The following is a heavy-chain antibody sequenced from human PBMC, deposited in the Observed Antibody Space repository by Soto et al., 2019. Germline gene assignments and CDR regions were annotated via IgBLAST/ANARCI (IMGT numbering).Heavy chain of an antibody. J-gene: IGHJ5*02. V-gene: IGHV4-59*01. D-gene: IGHD3-9*01. CDR3: ARGGYDILTGYYDWFDP. Sequence: SETLSLTRTVSGGSISSYYWSCLRQPPGKGLEWIGCIYYSGSSNYNPSLKSRVTISVATAKNQFSLKLSSVTAADTAVYYCARGGYDILTGYYDWFDPWGQGTLVT. CDR1: GGSISSYY. CDR2: IYYSGSS.